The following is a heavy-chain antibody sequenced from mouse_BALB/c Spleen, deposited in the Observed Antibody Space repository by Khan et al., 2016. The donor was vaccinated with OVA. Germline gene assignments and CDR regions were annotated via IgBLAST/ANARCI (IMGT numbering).Heavy chain of an antibody. J-gene: IGHJ4*01. D-gene: IGHD1-1*01. CDR1: GYSITSDYA. V-gene: IGHV3-2*02. CDR3: ERKSYYGYAMDY. Sequence: QLEESGPGLVKPSQSLSLTCTVTGYSITSDYAWDWIRQFPGNKLEWMGYISYGGSTSYNPSLKSRISITRDTSKNQFFLQLNSVTTEATATAYCERKSYYGYAMDYWGQGTSVTVSS. CDR2: ISYGGST.